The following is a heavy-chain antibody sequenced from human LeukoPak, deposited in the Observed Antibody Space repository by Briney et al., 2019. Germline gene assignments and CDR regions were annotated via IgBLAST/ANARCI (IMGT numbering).Heavy chain of an antibody. CDR1: GYTFTSYG. CDR2: ISAYNGNT. Sequence: GASVKVSCKASGYTFTSYGISWVRQAPGQGLEWMGWISAYNGNTNYAQKLQGRVTMTTDTSTSTAYMELRSLRSDDTAVYYCARRDSSGYYGIDAFDIWGQGTMVTVSS. D-gene: IGHD3-22*01. V-gene: IGHV1-18*01. J-gene: IGHJ3*02. CDR3: ARRDSSGYYGIDAFDI.